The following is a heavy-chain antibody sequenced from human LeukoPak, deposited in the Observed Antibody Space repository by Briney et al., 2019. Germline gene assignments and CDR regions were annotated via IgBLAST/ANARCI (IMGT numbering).Heavy chain of an antibody. CDR3: AKDYLERRGFDY. J-gene: IGHJ4*02. Sequence: GGSLRLSCAASGFIFRNHGMNWVRQAPGKGLEWVSGISPRGDVTYYADSVKGRFTISRDNSKNMVYLEVISLTVEDTAVYYCAKDYLERRGFDYWGQGTLVTVSS. CDR1: GFIFRNHG. D-gene: IGHD1-1*01. V-gene: IGHV3-23*01. CDR2: ISPRGDVT.